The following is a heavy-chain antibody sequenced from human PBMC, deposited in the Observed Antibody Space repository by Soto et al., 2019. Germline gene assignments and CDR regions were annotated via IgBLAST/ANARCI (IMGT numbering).Heavy chain of an antibody. CDR2: ISWNSGSI. CDR1: GFTFDDYS. Sequence: GGSLRLSCAASGFTFDDYSMHWVRQAPGKGLEWVSGISWNSGSIGYADSVKGRFTISRDNAKNSLYLQMNSLRAEDTALYYWAKDTSPALVGSSASSGAFDIWGQGTMVTVSS. D-gene: IGHD6-6*01. V-gene: IGHV3-9*01. CDR3: AKDTSPALVGSSASSGAFDI. J-gene: IGHJ3*02.